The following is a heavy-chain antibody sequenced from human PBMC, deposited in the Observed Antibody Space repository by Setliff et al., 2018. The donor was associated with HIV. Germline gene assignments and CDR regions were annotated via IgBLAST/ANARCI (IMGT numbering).Heavy chain of an antibody. CDR3: ARLPQDVRSSIDF. CDR2: INVDGSSI. D-gene: IGHD6-6*01. V-gene: IGHV3-74*01. Sequence: LSLTCAASGFTFTDYWMHWVRQVPGQGLVWVSRINVDGSSISYADSVKGRFTISRDNAKNTLFLQMNSLRAEDTAVYYCARLPQDVRSSIDFWGQGTLVTVSS. CDR1: GFTFTDYW. J-gene: IGHJ4*02.